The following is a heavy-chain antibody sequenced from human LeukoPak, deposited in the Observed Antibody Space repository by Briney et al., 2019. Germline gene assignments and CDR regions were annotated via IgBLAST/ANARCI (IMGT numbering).Heavy chain of an antibody. D-gene: IGHD6-19*01. CDR3: ARDQNAVAGSYYYYGMDV. CDR1: GYTFTSYG. J-gene: IGHJ6*02. V-gene: IGHV1-18*01. CDR2: ISAYNGNT. Sequence: ASVKVSYKASGYTFTSYGISWVRQAPGQGLEWMGWISAYNGNTNYAQKLQGRVTITADESTSTAYMELSSLRSEDTAVYYCARDQNAVAGSYYYYGMDVWGQGTTVTVSS.